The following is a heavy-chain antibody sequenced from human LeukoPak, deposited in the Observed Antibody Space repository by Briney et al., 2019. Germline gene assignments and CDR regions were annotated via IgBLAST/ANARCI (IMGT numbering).Heavy chain of an antibody. CDR3: ARDHKGAQNDFWSGSSYYMDV. Sequence: SETLSLTCTVSGGSISSGSYYWSWIRQPAGKGLEWIGRIYTSGSTNYNPSLKSRVTISVDTSKNQFSLKLSSVTAADTAVYYCARDHKGAQNDFWSGSSYYMDVWGKGTTVTVSS. J-gene: IGHJ6*03. D-gene: IGHD3-3*01. CDR1: GGSISSGSYY. CDR2: IYTSGST. V-gene: IGHV4-61*02.